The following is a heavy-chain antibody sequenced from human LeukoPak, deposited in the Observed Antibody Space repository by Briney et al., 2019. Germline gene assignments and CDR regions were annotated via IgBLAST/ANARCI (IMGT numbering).Heavy chain of an antibody. D-gene: IGHD3-22*01. CDR3: AKDRSYYDSIGYYDY. CDR1: GFTFSSYA. J-gene: IGHJ4*02. Sequence: PGGSLRLSCAASGFTFSSYAMSWVRQAPGKGLEWVSAISGSGGSTYYADSVKGRFTISRDNSKNTLYLQMNSLRAEDTAVYYCAKDRSYYDSIGYYDYWGQGTLVTVSS. V-gene: IGHV3-23*01. CDR2: ISGSGGST.